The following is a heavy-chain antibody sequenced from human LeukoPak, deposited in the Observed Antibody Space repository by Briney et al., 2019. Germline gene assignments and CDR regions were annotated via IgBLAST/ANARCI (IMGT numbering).Heavy chain of an antibody. J-gene: IGHJ5*02. CDR2: IYYSGST. Sequence: SETLSLTCTVSGGSITSRNYYWVWIRQPPGKGLEWIGTIYYSGSTYYNPSLKSRVTISVDTSKNQFSLKLNPVTAADTAVYYCARDRRFSAGLELRSGGLFWFDPWGQGILVTVSS. CDR1: GGSITSRNYY. V-gene: IGHV4-39*07. CDR3: ARDRRFSAGLELRSGGLFWFDP. D-gene: IGHD1-7*01.